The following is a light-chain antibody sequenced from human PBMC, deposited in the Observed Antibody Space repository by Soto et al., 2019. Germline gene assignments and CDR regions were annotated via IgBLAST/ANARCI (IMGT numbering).Light chain of an antibody. CDR2: WAS. J-gene: IGKJ1*01. V-gene: IGKV4-1*01. CDR3: QQYEATPRT. Sequence: DIVMTQSPDSLAVSLGERATVNCKYSKSVLYKSNNRDSIAWYQQKPGQPPRLLIYWASTRESGVPDRFSGSGSGTDFTLTISSLQAEDVAVYYCQQYEATPRTFGQGTKVEIK. CDR1: KSVLYKSNNRDS.